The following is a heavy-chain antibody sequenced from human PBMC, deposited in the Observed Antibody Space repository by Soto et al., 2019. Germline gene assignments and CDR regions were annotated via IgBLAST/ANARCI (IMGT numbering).Heavy chain of an antibody. Sequence: QVQLVQSGAEVKKPGSSVKVSCKASGGTFSSYTISWVRQAPGQGLEWMGGIIPILGIANYAQKFQGGVTITADKSTSTAYMELSSLRSEDTAVYYCATLLVGCTYGPGGNYGLDVWGQGTTVTVSS. J-gene: IGHJ6*02. V-gene: IGHV1-69*02. CDR2: IIPILGIA. CDR3: ATLLVGCTYGPGGNYGLDV. D-gene: IGHD2-8*02. CDR1: GGTFSSYT.